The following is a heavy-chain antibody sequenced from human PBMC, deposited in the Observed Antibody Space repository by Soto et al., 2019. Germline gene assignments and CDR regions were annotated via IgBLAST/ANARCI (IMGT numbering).Heavy chain of an antibody. J-gene: IGHJ3*02. CDR2: ISAYNGNT. V-gene: IGHV1-18*01. CDR1: GYTFTSYG. CDR3: AREYYYTNLAFDI. D-gene: IGHD1-26*01. Sequence: XVNVSCKASGYTFTSYGISWVRHAPGQGLEWMGWISAYNGNTNYAQKLQGRVTMTTDTSTSTAYMELRSLRSDDTAVYYCAREYYYTNLAFDIWGQGTMVTVSS.